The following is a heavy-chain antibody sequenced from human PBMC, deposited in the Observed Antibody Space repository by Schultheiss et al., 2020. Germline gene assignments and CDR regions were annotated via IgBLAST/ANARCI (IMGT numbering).Heavy chain of an antibody. V-gene: IGHV4-39*01. CDR3: SWSLNY. J-gene: IGHJ4*02. CDR2: IYYSGST. CDR1: GGSISSSSYY. Sequence: GSLRLSCTVSGGSISSSSYYWGWIRQPPGKGLEWIGSIYYSGSTYYNPSLKSRVTISVDTSKNQFSLKLSSVTAEDTALYYCSWSLNYWGQGTLVTVSS.